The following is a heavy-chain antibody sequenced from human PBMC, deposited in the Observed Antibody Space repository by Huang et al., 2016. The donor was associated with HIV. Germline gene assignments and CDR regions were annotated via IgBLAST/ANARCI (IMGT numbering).Heavy chain of an antibody. V-gene: IGHV4-39*01. J-gene: IGHJ6*02. CDR3: SRQDEKGYCAGDCSNHYYFGLDV. CDR1: GVSISNSLYY. CDR2: IYYSGSA. Sequence: QLQLQELGPGLVKPSETLSLTCTVSGVSISNSLYYWGWIRQPPGKGLEYIGSIYYSGSAYYNPSLKSRSTMSIDSSKNQFSLKLNSVTAADTAVYYCSRQDEKGYCAGDCSNHYYFGLDVWGHGTTVTVS. D-gene: IGHD2-21*02.